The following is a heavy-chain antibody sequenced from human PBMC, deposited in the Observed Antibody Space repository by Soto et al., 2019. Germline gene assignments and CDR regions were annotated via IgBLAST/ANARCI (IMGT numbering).Heavy chain of an antibody. CDR1: GGSISSSSYY. CDR3: ARLLDSRGFDY. J-gene: IGHJ4*02. Sequence: SETLSLTCTVSGGSISSSSYYWGWIRQPPGKGLEWIGSIYYSGSTYYNPSLKSRVTISVDTSKNQFSLKLSSVTAADTAVYFCARLLDSRGFDYWRQGTLVTVSS. D-gene: IGHD3-10*01. CDR2: IYYSGST. V-gene: IGHV4-39*01.